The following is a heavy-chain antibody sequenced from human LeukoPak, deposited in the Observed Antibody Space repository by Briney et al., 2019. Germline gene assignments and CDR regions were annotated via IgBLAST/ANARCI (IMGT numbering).Heavy chain of an antibody. Sequence: ASVKVSCKASGYTFTSYYMHWVRQAPGQGLEWMGIINPSGGSTSYAQKFQGRVTMTRDTSTSTVYMELSSLRPEDTAVYYCARDDQSVRGVSGDWGQGTLVTVSS. D-gene: IGHD3-10*01. J-gene: IGHJ4*02. CDR2: INPSGGST. V-gene: IGHV1-46*01. CDR3: ARDDQSVRGVSGD. CDR1: GYTFTSYY.